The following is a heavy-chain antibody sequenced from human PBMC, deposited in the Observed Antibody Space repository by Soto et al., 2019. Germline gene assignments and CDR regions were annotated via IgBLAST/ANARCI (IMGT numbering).Heavy chain of an antibody. Sequence: ASVKVSCKASGYTFTGYYMHWVRQAPGQGLEWMGWINPNSGGTNYAQKFQGWVTMTRDTSISTAYMELSRLRSDDTAVYYCAREVVRPLRAFDIWGQGTMVTVSS. D-gene: IGHD2-2*01. CDR3: AREVVRPLRAFDI. V-gene: IGHV1-2*04. CDR1: GYTFTGYY. J-gene: IGHJ3*02. CDR2: INPNSGGT.